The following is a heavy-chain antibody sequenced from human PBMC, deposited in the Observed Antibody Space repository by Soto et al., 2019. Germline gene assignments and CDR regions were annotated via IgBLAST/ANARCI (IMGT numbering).Heavy chain of an antibody. V-gene: IGHV4-31*03. Sequence: QVQLQESGPGLVKPSQTLSLTCTVSGGSINSDGYYWSWIRQHPGKGLEWIGYIHYSGNTYYNPYLKSRTTISIDTSKNQFSLQLSSVTVADTAVYFCARDSLDSSGNFMRHPDAFDVWGQGTGVAVSS. CDR1: GGSINSDGYY. D-gene: IGHD3-22*01. CDR2: IHYSGNT. J-gene: IGHJ3*01. CDR3: ARDSLDSSGNFMRHPDAFDV.